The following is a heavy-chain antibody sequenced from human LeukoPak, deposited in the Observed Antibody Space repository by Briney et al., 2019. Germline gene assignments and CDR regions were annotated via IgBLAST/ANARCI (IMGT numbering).Heavy chain of an antibody. V-gene: IGHV3-23*01. J-gene: IGHJ4*02. CDR1: GFTFSSYA. CDR3: ARDVSGRRIAAAGGYFDY. CDR2: ISGSGGST. D-gene: IGHD6-13*01. Sequence: GSLRLSCVASGFTFSSYAMSWVRQAPGKGLEWVSAISGSGGSTYYADSVKGRFTISRDNSKNTLYLQMNSLRAEDTAVYYCARDVSGRRIAAAGGYFDYWGQGTLVTVSS.